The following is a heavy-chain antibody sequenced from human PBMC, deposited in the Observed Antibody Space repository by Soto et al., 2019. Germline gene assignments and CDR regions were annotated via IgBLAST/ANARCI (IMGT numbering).Heavy chain of an antibody. V-gene: IGHV3-7*01. CDR1: GFTFSSYW. Sequence: GGSLRLSCAASGFTFSSYWMSWVRQAPGKGLEWVANIKQDGSEKYYVDSVKGRFTISRDNAKNSLYLQMNSLRAEDTAVYYCARADYDYIWGSYRRYDAFDIWGQGTMVTVSS. D-gene: IGHD3-16*02. CDR2: IKQDGSEK. CDR3: ARADYDYIWGSYRRYDAFDI. J-gene: IGHJ3*02.